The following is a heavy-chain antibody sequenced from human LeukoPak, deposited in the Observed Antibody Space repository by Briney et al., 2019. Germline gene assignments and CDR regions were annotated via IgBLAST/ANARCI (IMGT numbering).Heavy chain of an antibody. Sequence: PGGSLRLSCAASGFTFSSFAMHWVRQAPGKGLEWVALIWYDGSSKSYIDSVRGRFAVSRDNSRNTLYLQMSSLRAEDTAVYYCARAPGYYSNPFFDYWGQGTLVTVSS. J-gene: IGHJ4*02. CDR2: IWYDGSSK. V-gene: IGHV3-33*08. CDR3: ARAPGYYSNPFFDY. CDR1: GFTFSSFA. D-gene: IGHD4-11*01.